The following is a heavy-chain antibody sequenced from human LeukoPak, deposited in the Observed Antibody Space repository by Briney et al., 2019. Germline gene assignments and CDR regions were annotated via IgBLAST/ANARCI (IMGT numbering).Heavy chain of an antibody. CDR3: ARDYYDSSGYPLGHASDI. J-gene: IGHJ3*02. D-gene: IGHD3-22*01. CDR1: GGSISSYY. Sequence: SETLSLTCTLSGGSISSYYWSWIRQPAGKGLEWIGRIYTSGSTNYNPSLKSRVTMSVDTSKNQFSPKLSSVTAADTAVYYCARDYYDSSGYPLGHASDIGVQGTMVTVSS. V-gene: IGHV4-4*07. CDR2: IYTSGST.